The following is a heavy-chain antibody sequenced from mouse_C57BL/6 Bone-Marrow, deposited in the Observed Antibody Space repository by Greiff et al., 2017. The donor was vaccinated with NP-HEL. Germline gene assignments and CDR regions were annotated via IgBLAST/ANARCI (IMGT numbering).Heavy chain of an antibody. CDR3: ARASYSNYNYYAMDY. Sequence: VMLVESGAELVRPGTSVKVSCKASGYAFTNYLIEWVKQRPGQGLEWIGVINPGSGGTNYNEKFKGQATLTADKSSSTAYMQLSSLTSEDSAVYFCARASYSNYNYYAMDYWGQGTSVTVSS. J-gene: IGHJ4*01. CDR1: GYAFTNYL. V-gene: IGHV1-54*01. CDR2: INPGSGGT. D-gene: IGHD2-5*01.